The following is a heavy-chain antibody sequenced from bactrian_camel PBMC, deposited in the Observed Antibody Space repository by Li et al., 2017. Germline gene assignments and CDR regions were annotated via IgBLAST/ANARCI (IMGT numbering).Heavy chain of an antibody. Sequence: VESGGGSVQAGGSVRLSCVTSGGTEDGFYVAWIRQAPGKGREGVASIYTGTDRTYYADSVKGRFTVSRDNANNTVNLMMNSLKPEDTAMYYCAAGRGGRWLEETAYMYWGQGTQVTVS. V-gene: IGHV3S28*01. CDR1: GGTEDGFY. CDR2: IYTGTDRT. CDR3: AAGRGGRWLEETAYMY. J-gene: IGHJ4*01. D-gene: IGHD2*01.